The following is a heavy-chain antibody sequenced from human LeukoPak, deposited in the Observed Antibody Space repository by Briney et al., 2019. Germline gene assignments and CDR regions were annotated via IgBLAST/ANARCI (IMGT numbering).Heavy chain of an antibody. CDR2: INTNTGNP. J-gene: IGHJ4*02. D-gene: IGHD3-22*01. CDR3: ARKYYYDSSGYYPFDY. CDR1: GYTFTSYA. V-gene: IGHV7-4-1*02. Sequence: ASVRVSCKASGYTFTSYAMNWVRQAPGQGLEWMGWINTNTGNPMYAQGFTGRFVFSLDTSVSTAYLQISSLKAEDTAVYYCARKYYYDSSGYYPFDYWGQGTLVTVSS.